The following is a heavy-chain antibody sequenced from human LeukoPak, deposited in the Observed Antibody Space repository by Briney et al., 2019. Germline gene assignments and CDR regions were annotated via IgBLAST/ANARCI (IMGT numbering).Heavy chain of an antibody. Sequence: GGSLRLSCAASGFTFSSYAMHWVRQTPGKGLEWVAVISYDGRKAYYAVSVMGRFTISRDNSKTTLYLQMNSLRAEDTAVYYCARDLGYCTNGVCHTRFDYWGQGTLVAVSS. V-gene: IGHV3-30*04. CDR2: ISYDGRKA. CDR1: GFTFSSYA. J-gene: IGHJ4*02. CDR3: ARDLGYCTNGVCHTRFDY. D-gene: IGHD2-8*01.